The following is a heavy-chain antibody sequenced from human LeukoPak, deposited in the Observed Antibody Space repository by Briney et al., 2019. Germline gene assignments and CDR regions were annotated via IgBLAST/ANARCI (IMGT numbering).Heavy chain of an antibody. Sequence: SETLSLTCTVSGGSISSGGYYWSWIRQHPGKGLEWIGYIYYSGSTYYNPSLNSRVTISVDTSKNQFSLKLSSVTAADTAVYYCARARPDIVVVPAAPNWFDPWGQGTLVTVSS. J-gene: IGHJ5*02. CDR2: IYYSGST. CDR3: ARARPDIVVVPAAPNWFDP. V-gene: IGHV4-31*03. D-gene: IGHD2-2*01. CDR1: GGSISSGGYY.